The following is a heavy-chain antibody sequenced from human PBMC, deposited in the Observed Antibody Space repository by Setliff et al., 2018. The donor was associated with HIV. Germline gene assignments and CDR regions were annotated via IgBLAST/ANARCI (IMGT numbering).Heavy chain of an antibody. D-gene: IGHD3-9*01. Sequence: GSLRLSCAAPEFTFSRYAMGWVRQAPGKGLNWVSSISYVNPYTYYADSVKGRFTISRDNSKNTVSPQMNSLRAEDTAVYYCAKDPERDWFASYYMDVWGKGTTVTVSS. CDR3: AKDPERDWFASYYMDV. CDR1: EFTFSRYA. CDR2: ISYVNPYT. J-gene: IGHJ6*03. V-gene: IGHV3-23*01.